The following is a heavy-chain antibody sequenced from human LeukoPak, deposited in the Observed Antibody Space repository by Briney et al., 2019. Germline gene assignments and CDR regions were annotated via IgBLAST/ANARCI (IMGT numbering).Heavy chain of an antibody. J-gene: IGHJ6*02. CDR3: ARGEWCSDRSYYYGMDV. CDR2: IVPSFGTI. CDR1: GDIFSSNG. V-gene: IGHV1-69*13. D-gene: IGHD2-15*01. Sequence: GASVKVSCKASGDIFSSNGINWVRQAPGQGLEWMGRIVPSFGTIDYAQKFQGRVRIIADESTSTAYMELSSLRFEDTAMYYCARGEWCSDRSYYYGMDVWGQGTTVIVSS.